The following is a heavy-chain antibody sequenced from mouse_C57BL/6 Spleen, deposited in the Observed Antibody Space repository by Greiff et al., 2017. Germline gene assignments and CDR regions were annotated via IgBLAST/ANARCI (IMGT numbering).Heavy chain of an antibody. CDR2: ISSGSSTI. J-gene: IGHJ2*01. D-gene: IGHD2-5*01. V-gene: IGHV5-17*01. Sequence: ELQLVESGGGLVKPGGSLKLSCAASGFTFSDYGLHWVRRAPEKGLEWVAYISSGSSTIYYADTLKGRFTISRDNAKNTLFLQMTSLRSEDTAMYYCSAEDSNYFDDWGQGTTLTVSS. CDR1: GFTFSDYG. CDR3: SAEDSNYFDD.